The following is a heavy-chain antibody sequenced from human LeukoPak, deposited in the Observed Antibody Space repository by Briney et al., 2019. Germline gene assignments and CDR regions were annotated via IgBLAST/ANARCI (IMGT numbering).Heavy chain of an antibody. D-gene: IGHD6-19*01. J-gene: IGHJ5*02. CDR2: ISAYNGNT. V-gene: IGHV1-18*04. CDR1: GCTFNTYG. Sequence: AASVKVSCKASGCTFNTYGINWVRQAPGQGLEWMGWISAYNGNTNYAQNFQGRITLTTDTSTSTAYMDLTSLRFDDTAVYYCARDGRQWVPLNWFDPWGQGTLVIVSS. CDR3: ARDGRQWVPLNWFDP.